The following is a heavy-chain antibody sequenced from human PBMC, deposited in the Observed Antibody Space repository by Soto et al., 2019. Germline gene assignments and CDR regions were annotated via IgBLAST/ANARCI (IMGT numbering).Heavy chain of an antibody. CDR3: ASTGYSSGWYGV. V-gene: IGHV1-69*13. Sequence: GASVKVSCKASGGTFSSYAISWVRQAPGQGLEWMGGIIPIFGTANYAQKFQGRVTITADESTSTAYMELSSLRSEDTAVYYCASTGYSSGWYGVWGQGTLVTVSS. D-gene: IGHD6-19*01. CDR1: GGTFSSYA. J-gene: IGHJ4*02. CDR2: IIPIFGTA.